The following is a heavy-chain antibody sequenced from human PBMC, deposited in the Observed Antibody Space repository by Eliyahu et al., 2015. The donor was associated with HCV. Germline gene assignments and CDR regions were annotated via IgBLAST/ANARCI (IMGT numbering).Heavy chain of an antibody. CDR1: GFXFXGAX. J-gene: IGHJ4*02. Sequence: LVESGGALVKPGESLRVSCAAXGFXFXGAXMTWVRQGXGKGLEWVGRIKSKADGETIDYAAPVKDRFIISRDDSKNTLYLQMNSLKTEDTAVYYCAADVPGGSYPLDYWGQGTLVTVSS. CDR2: IKSKADGETI. V-gene: IGHV3-15*02. D-gene: IGHD1-26*01. CDR3: AADVPGGSYPLDY.